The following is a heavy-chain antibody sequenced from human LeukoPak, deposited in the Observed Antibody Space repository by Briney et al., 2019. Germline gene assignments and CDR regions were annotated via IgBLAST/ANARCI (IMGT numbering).Heavy chain of an antibody. CDR2: IIPIFGTA. Sequence: SVKVSCKASGGTFSSYAINWVRQAPGQGLEWMGGIIPIFGTANYTQKLQDRVTITANETTSTAYMELSSLRSEDTSIYYCASRLYCSNTRCRNFPFAYWGQGTLVTVSS. J-gene: IGHJ4*02. CDR1: GGTFSSYA. CDR3: ASRLYCSNTRCRNFPFAY. V-gene: IGHV1-69*13. D-gene: IGHD2-2*01.